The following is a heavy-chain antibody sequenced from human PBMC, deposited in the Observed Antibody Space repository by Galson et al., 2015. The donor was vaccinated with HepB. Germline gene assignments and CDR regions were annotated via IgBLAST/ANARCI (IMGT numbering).Heavy chain of an antibody. V-gene: IGHV1-69*13. D-gene: IGHD2-15*01. J-gene: IGHJ6*03. Sequence: SVKVSCKASGGVFDSSTISWLRQAPGRGPEWMGGLIPTLGSANYTQKFQGRATFTADASTRSAYMDLRGLTSEDTAVYYCATVKIVFHYYIYMDVWGNGTSVTVSS. CDR3: ATVKIVFHYYIYMDV. CDR2: LIPTLGSA. CDR1: GGVFDSST.